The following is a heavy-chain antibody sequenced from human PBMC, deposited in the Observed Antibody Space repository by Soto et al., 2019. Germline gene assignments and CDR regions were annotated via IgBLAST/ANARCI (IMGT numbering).Heavy chain of an antibody. J-gene: IGHJ4*02. D-gene: IGHD2-15*01. V-gene: IGHV3-33*01. CDR2: IWYDGSNK. CDR1: GFTFSSYG. Sequence: QVQLVESGGGVVQPGRSLRLSCAASGFTFSSYGMHWVRQAPGKGLEWVAVIWYDGSNKYYADSVKGRFTISRDNSKNTLYLEMNSRRAEDTDVYYCARDGYCSGGSCYSVTVFDDCGQGTLVTVSS. CDR3: ARDGYCSGGSCYSVTVFDD.